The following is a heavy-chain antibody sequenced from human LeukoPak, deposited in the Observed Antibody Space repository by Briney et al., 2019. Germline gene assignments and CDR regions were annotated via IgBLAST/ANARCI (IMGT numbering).Heavy chain of an antibody. V-gene: IGHV3-74*01. CDR2: INNDGRST. CDR1: GFTYNIYW. Sequence: PGGGLRLSCAVSGFTYNIYWMHWVRQAPAKGLVWVSHINNDGRSTTYADPVKGRFTISRDNAKNTVYLQMNSLRAEDTAVYYCARDLRYSSDYWGQGTLVTVSS. CDR3: ARDLRYSSDY. J-gene: IGHJ4*02. D-gene: IGHD5-18*01.